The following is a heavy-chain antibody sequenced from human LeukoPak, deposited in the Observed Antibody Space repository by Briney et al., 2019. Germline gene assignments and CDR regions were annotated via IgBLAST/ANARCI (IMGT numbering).Heavy chain of an antibody. CDR1: GFTFSSYG. CDR2: ISYDGSNK. Sequence: GGSLRLSCAASGFTFSSYGMHWVRQAPGKGLEWVAVISYDGSNKYYADSVKGRFTISRDNSKNTLYLQMNSLRAEDTAVYYCARDLSGSGSPGVWGKGTTVTVSS. D-gene: IGHD3-10*01. J-gene: IGHJ6*04. CDR3: ARDLSGSGSPGV. V-gene: IGHV3-30*03.